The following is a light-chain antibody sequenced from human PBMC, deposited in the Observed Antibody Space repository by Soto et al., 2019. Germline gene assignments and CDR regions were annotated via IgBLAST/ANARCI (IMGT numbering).Light chain of an antibody. CDR3: QQYGSSPLT. J-gene: IGKJ4*01. CDR1: QSFSSSY. Sequence: EIVLTKAPGTLSLSPGERATLACRVSQSFSSSYLAWYQQKPGHAPRLLIYGASSRATGIPDRFSGSGSGTDFTLTISRLEPEDFAVYYCQQYGSSPLTFGGGTKVDIK. CDR2: GAS. V-gene: IGKV3-20*01.